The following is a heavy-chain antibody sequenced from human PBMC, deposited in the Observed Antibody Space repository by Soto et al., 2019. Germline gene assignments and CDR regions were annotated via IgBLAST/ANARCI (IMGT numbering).Heavy chain of an antibody. CDR3: ARGALTTLAYYYGMDV. D-gene: IGHD4-4*01. Sequence: SMKGSLKASGGTLSSYTMSLVRQAPGQGLEWMGGIIPIFGTTTYAHKFQGRVTITADESTSTVYMELSSLRGEDTAVYYCARGALTTLAYYYGMDVWGQGTTVTVSS. CDR2: IIPIFGTT. J-gene: IGHJ6*02. CDR1: GGTLSSYT. V-gene: IGHV1-69*01.